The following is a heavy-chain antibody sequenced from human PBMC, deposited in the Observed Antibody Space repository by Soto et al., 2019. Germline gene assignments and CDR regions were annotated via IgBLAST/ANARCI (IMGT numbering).Heavy chain of an antibody. CDR3: ARSLHHHLITMVRGESLPFDP. CDR2: INAGNGNT. J-gene: IGHJ5*02. V-gene: IGHV1-3*01. Sequence: ASVKVSCKASGYTFTSYAMHWVRQAPGQRLEWIGWINAGNGNTKYSQKFQGRVTITADKSTSTAYMELSSLRSEDTAVYYCARSLHHHLITMVRGESLPFDPWGQGTLVTVSS. D-gene: IGHD3-10*01. CDR1: GYTFTSYA.